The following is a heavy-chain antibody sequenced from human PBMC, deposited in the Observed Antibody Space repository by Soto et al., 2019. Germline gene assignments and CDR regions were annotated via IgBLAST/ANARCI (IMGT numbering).Heavy chain of an antibody. Sequence: PSETLSLTCAVYGGSFSGYYWSWIRQPPGKGLEWIGEINHSGSTNYNPSLKSRVTISVDTSKNQFSLKLSSVTAADTAVYYCARVSVPGYSYGKRSFDYWGQGTLVTVSS. CDR3: ARVSVPGYSYGKRSFDY. J-gene: IGHJ4*02. D-gene: IGHD5-18*01. V-gene: IGHV4-34*01. CDR1: GGSFSGYY. CDR2: INHSGST.